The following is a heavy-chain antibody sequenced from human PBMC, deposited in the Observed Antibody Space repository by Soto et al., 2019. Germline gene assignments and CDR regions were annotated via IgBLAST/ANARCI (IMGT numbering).Heavy chain of an antibody. J-gene: IGHJ5*02. CDR3: AMAGITMVRGRHGWFDP. V-gene: IGHV4-34*01. Sequence: QVQLQQWGEGLLKPSETLSLTCAVYGGSLSSYYWCRNRQPPGKGLECIGEINHSGSTNYNPSLNSRVTISVDTSNNQFSLMLSSLAAADTALYYCAMAGITMVRGRHGWFDPWGQGTLVTVSS. D-gene: IGHD3-10*01. CDR1: GGSLSSYY. CDR2: INHSGST.